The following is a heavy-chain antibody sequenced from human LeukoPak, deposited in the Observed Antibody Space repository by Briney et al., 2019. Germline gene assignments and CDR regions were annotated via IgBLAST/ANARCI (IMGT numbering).Heavy chain of an antibody. J-gene: IGHJ5*02. CDR2: INHSGST. D-gene: IGHD3-9*01. V-gene: IGHV4-34*01. CDR1: GGSFSGYY. CDR3: ARDRDTYYDILTGYLRNWFDP. Sequence: PSETLSLTCAVYGGSFSGYYWSWIRQPPGKGLEWSGEINHSGSTNYNPSLKSRVTISVDTSKNQFSLKLSSVTAADTAVYYCARDRDTYYDILTGYLRNWFDPWGQGTLVTVSS.